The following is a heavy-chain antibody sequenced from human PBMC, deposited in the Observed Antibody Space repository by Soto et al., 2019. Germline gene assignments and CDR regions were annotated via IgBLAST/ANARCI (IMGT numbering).Heavy chain of an antibody. CDR1: GDTLSRFA. Sequence: QVQLVQSGAEVKKPGSSVNVSCKASGDTLSRFAIAWVRQAPGRGLEWLGGILSYFRRPDYAPKFQGRITIRADESSNIAYMQLSSLRSDDTAIYCCATTEASISSYRDYYYDSGLHVWGQGTPVTVSS. J-gene: IGHJ6*02. D-gene: IGHD3-22*01. CDR2: ILSYFRRP. CDR3: ATTEASISSYRDYYYDSGLHV. V-gene: IGHV1-69*01.